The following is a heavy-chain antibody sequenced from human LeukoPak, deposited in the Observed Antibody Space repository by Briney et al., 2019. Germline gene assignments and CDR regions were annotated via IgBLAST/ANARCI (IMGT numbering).Heavy chain of an antibody. V-gene: IGHV3-21*01. CDR1: GFTFSSYS. J-gene: IGHJ4*02. CDR3: ARVPFRYYDSSGYYDY. Sequence: GSLGLSCAASGFTFSSYSMNWVRQAPGKGLEWVSSISSSSSYIYYADSVKGRFTISRDNAKNSLYLQMNSLRAEDTAVYYCARVPFRYYDSSGYYDYWGQGTLVTVSS. D-gene: IGHD3-22*01. CDR2: ISSSSSYI.